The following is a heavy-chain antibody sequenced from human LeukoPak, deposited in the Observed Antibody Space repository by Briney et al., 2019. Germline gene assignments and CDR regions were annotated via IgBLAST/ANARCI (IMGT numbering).Heavy chain of an antibody. D-gene: IGHD4-17*01. V-gene: IGHV3-21*01. CDR1: GFTFSTYS. J-gene: IGHJ4*02. Sequence: GGSLRLSCAASGFTFSTYSINWVRQAPGEGLELGSSLSRRRTYIYYADSVKGRFTISRDNAKNSLYLQKNTLSAQDTAVYYCARGGTGDYWGIEYWGQGTLVPVSS. CDR2: LSRRRTYI. CDR3: ARGGTGDYWGIEY.